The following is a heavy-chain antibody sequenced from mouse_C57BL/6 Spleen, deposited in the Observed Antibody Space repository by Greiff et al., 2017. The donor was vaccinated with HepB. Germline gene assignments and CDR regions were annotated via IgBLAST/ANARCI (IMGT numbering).Heavy chain of an antibody. CDR3: ARSGIYYYGSSYENAMDY. D-gene: IGHD1-1*01. CDR1: GYSFTGYY. CDR2: INPSTGGT. Sequence: EVQLQESGPELVKPGASVKISCKASGYSFTGYYMNWVKQSPEKSLEWIGEINPSTGGTTYNQKFKAKATLTVDKSSSTAYMQLKSLTSEDSAVYYCARSGIYYYGSSYENAMDYWGQGTSVTVSS. V-gene: IGHV1-42*01. J-gene: IGHJ4*01.